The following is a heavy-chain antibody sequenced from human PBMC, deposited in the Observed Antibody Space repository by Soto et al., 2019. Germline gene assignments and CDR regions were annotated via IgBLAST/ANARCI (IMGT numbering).Heavy chain of an antibody. CDR3: ARGGTSIVVVPAASLGGAFDI. CDR2: IIPILGIA. J-gene: IGHJ3*02. V-gene: IGHV1-69*02. D-gene: IGHD2-2*01. Sequence: QVQLVQSGAEVKKPGSSVKVSCKASGGTFSSYNISWVLQAPGQGLEWMGRIIPILGIANYAQKFQGRVTITADKSTSTAYMELSSLRSEDTAVYYCARGGTSIVVVPAASLGGAFDIWGQGTMVTVSS. CDR1: GGTFSSYN.